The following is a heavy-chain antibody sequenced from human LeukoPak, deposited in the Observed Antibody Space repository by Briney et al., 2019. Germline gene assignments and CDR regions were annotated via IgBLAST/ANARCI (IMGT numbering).Heavy chain of an antibody. Sequence: GGSLRLSCAASGFTFSSYAMHWVRQAPGKGLEWVAVISYDGSNKYYADSVKGRFTISRENSKNTLYLQMNSLRAEDTAVYYCASPGYSSGWYFDAFDIWGQGTMVTVSS. V-gene: IGHV3-30-3*01. D-gene: IGHD6-19*01. CDR1: GFTFSSYA. CDR2: ISYDGSNK. J-gene: IGHJ3*02. CDR3: ASPGYSSGWYFDAFDI.